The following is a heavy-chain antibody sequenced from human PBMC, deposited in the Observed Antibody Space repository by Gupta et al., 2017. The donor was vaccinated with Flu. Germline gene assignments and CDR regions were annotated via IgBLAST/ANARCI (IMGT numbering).Heavy chain of an antibody. V-gene: IGHV4-34*01. CDR3: ARRPLLRFLEWWEGMDV. CDR1: GGSFSGYY. Sequence: QVQLQQWGAGLLKPSETLSLTCAVYGGSFSGYYWSWIRQPPGKGLEWIGEINHTGSTNYNPYLKSRVTISVDTSKNQFSLKLSSVTAADTAVYYCARRPLLRFLEWWEGMDVWGQGTTVTVSS. D-gene: IGHD3-3*01. CDR2: INHTGST. J-gene: IGHJ6*02.